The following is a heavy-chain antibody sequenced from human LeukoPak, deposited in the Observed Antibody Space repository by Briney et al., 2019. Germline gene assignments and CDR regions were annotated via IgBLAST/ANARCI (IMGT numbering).Heavy chain of an antibody. J-gene: IGHJ4*02. V-gene: IGHV7-4-1*02. CDR3: GRDPRLGIRGYTYGYIDY. Sequence: GASVKVSCKASGYTFNNYAMNWVRQAPGQGLEWMGWINTNTGNPTYAQGFTGRYVFSLDTSVSTAYLQISGLTADDTAVYFCGRDPRLGIRGYTYGYIDYWGQGTLVTVSS. CDR2: INTNTGNP. CDR1: GYTFNNYA. D-gene: IGHD5-18*01.